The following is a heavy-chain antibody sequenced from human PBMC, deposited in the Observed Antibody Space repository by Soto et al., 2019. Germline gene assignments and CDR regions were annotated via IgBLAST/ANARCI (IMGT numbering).Heavy chain of an antibody. CDR1: GGSISSDY. D-gene: IGHD2-2*01. V-gene: IGHV4-59*08. CDR2: IYYSGST. J-gene: IGHJ5*02. CDR3: ARHVVVPAAPGWFDP. Sequence: SETLSLTCTVSGGSISSDYWSWIRQPPGKGLEWIGYIYYSGSTNYNPSLKSRVTISVDTSKNQFSLKLSSVTAADTAVYYCARHVVVPAAPGWFDPWGQGTLLTVS.